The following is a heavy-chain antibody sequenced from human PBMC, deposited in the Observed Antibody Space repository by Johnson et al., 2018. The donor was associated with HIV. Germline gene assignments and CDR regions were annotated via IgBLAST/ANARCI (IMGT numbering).Heavy chain of an antibody. V-gene: IGHV3-30*14. CDR2: IYSGGDT. CDR3: ARAPGFSRAFDI. J-gene: IGHJ3*02. D-gene: IGHD3-10*01. CDR1: GFTFSNYP. Sequence: QVQLVESGGGVVQPGRSPRLSCAASGFTFSNYPMHWVRQAPGKGLEWVAVIYSGGDTYYADSVKGRFTISRDDSKNTLYLQMNRLTAEDTAVYYCARAPGFSRAFDIWGQGTMVTVSS.